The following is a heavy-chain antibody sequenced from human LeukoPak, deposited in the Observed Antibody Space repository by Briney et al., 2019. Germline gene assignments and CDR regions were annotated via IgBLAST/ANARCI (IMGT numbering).Heavy chain of an antibody. Sequence: GGSLRLSCAASGFTFSSYGMHWVRQAPGKGLEWVAVISYDGSNKYYADSVKGRFTVSRDNSKNTLYLQMNSLRAEDTAVYYCAKVGNDYYYGMDVGAKGTTVTVSS. CDR2: ISYDGSNK. CDR3: AKVGNDYYYGMDV. J-gene: IGHJ6*04. CDR1: GFTFSSYG. V-gene: IGHV3-30*18. D-gene: IGHD7-27*01.